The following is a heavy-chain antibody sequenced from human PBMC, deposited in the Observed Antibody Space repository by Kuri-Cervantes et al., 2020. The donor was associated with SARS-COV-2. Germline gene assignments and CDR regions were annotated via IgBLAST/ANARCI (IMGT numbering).Heavy chain of an antibody. CDR1: GFTFSSYV. D-gene: IGHD2-2*01. V-gene: IGHV3-30-3*01. Sequence: GESLKISCAASGFTFSSYVMHWVRQAPGKGLEWVAVISYDGSNKYYADSVKGRFTISRDNSKNTLYLQMNSLRAEDTAVYYCAREDIVVVPAAIAHTYNWFDPWGQGTLVTVSS. CDR2: ISYDGSNK. CDR3: AREDIVVVPAAIAHTYNWFDP. J-gene: IGHJ5*02.